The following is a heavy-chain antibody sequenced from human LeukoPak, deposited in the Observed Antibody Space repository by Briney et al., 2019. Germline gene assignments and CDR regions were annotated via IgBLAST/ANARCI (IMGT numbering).Heavy chain of an antibody. V-gene: IGHV3-23*01. CDR1: GFTFSSFG. CDR2: ITGSGGIT. CDR3: AILYSSSPLDY. Sequence: GGSLRLSCAASGFTFSSFGMTWVRQAPGKGLEWVSTITGSGGITYYADSVKGRFTISRDNSKNTLYLQMNSLRAEDTAIYYCAILYSSSPLDYWDQGTLVTVSS. J-gene: IGHJ4*02. D-gene: IGHD6-6*01.